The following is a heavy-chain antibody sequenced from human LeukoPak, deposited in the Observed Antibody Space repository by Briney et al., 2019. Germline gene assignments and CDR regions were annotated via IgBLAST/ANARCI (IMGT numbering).Heavy chain of an antibody. CDR3: ARVGVAAAGRVYSYYYYMDF. CDR2: VNGYNGNT. Sequence: ASVKVPCKASGYTFTSYGISWVRQAPGQGLEWMGWVNGYNGNTNYAQRLQRRVTMTTDTSTSTAYMEQRSLRFDDTAVYYCARVGVAAAGRVYSYYYYMDFWGKGTTVTVSS. V-gene: IGHV1-18*01. D-gene: IGHD6-13*01. J-gene: IGHJ6*03. CDR1: GYTFTSYG.